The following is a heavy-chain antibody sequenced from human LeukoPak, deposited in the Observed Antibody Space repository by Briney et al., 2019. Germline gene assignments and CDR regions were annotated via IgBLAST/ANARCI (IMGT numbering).Heavy chain of an antibody. J-gene: IGHJ5*02. CDR2: IIPIFGTA. CDR3: ASRYCSGGSCRNWFDP. V-gene: IGHV1-69*05. CDR1: GGTFSSYA. D-gene: IGHD2-15*01. Sequence: ASVKVSCKASGGTFSSYAISWVRQAPGQGLEWMGGIIPIFGTANYAQKFQGRVTITTDESTSTAYMELSSLRSEDTAVYYCASRYCSGGSCRNWFDPWGQGTLVTVSS.